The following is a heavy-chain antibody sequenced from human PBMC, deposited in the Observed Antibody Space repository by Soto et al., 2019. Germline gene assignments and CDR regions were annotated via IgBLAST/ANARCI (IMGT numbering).Heavy chain of an antibody. CDR1: GFTFSSYA. Sequence: PGGSLRLSCAASGFTFSSYAMSWVRQAPGKGLEWVSAISGSGGSTYYADSVKGRFTISRDNSKNTLYLQMNSLRAEDTAVYYCAKETGPIVVVADGAFDIWGQGTMVTVSS. D-gene: IGHD2-21*02. CDR2: ISGSGGST. V-gene: IGHV3-23*01. CDR3: AKETGPIVVVADGAFDI. J-gene: IGHJ3*02.